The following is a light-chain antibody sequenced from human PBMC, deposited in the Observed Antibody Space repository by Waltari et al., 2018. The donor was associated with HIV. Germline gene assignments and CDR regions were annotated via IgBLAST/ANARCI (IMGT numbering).Light chain of an antibody. CDR2: AAS. Sequence: DIQMTQSPSSLSAPVGDRVTIPCRASQSISSYLNWYQQKPGKAPKLLIYAASSLQSGVPSRFSGSGSGTDFTLTISSLQPEDFATYYCQQSYSTPYTFGQGTKLEIK. CDR3: QQSYSTPYT. V-gene: IGKV1-39*01. CDR1: QSISSY. J-gene: IGKJ2*01.